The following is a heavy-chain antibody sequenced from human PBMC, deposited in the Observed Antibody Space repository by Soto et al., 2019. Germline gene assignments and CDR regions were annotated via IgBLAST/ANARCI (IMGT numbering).Heavy chain of an antibody. CDR2: ISYDGRKS. D-gene: IGHD3-22*01. CDR3: AKILYDSYTSPLDY. J-gene: IGHJ4*02. V-gene: IGHV3-30*18. CDR1: GFTFSSFG. Sequence: QVQLVESGGGVVQPGMSLRHSCAASGFTFSSFGMHWVRQAPGKGLEWVTIISYDGRKSYYADSVKGRFSISRDNSKNTLYLQMFSLRVEDTAVYHCAKILYDSYTSPLDYWGQGTLVTVSS.